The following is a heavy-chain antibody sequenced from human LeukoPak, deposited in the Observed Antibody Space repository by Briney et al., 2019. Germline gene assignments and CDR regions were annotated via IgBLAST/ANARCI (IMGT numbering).Heavy chain of an antibody. D-gene: IGHD1-1*01. CDR2: ISSSSNYI. J-gene: IGHJ4*02. CDR1: GFTFSSYT. CDR3: ARVGTRAD. V-gene: IGHV3-21*01. Sequence: GGSLRLSCAASGFTFSSYTMNWVRQAPGKGLEWVSSISSSSNYIHYADSLKGRFTISRDDANNSLYLQMNSLRAEDTAVYYCARVGTRADWGQGTLVTVSS.